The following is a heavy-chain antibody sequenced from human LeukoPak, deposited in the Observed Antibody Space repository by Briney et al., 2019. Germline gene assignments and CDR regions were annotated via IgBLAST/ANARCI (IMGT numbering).Heavy chain of an antibody. V-gene: IGHV1-2*02. CDR3: ASGPDTTTYFAGYYFDY. CDR2: INPNNGVT. CDR1: GYTFTGYY. Sequence: ASVTVSCTASGYTFTGYYMHWVRQAPGQGPEWMGWINPNNGVTNYAQKFQGRVTMTRDTSISTAYMELSRLRSDDTAVYYCASGPDTTTYFAGYYFDYWGQGTLVTVSS. J-gene: IGHJ4*02. D-gene: IGHD2/OR15-2a*01.